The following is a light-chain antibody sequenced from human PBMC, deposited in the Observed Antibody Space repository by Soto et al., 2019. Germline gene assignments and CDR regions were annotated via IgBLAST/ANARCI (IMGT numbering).Light chain of an antibody. CDR2: AVN. J-gene: IGLJ2*01. Sequence: QSALTQPASVSGSPGQSITISCTGTRNDIGAFDHVSWYQQYPGQAPKLMIYAVNNRPSGISNRLSGSKSGNTASLTISRLQAEYEADYYCSSYTTTNTLVFGGGTKLTVL. CDR1: RNDIGAFDH. CDR3: SSYTTTNTLV. V-gene: IGLV2-14*03.